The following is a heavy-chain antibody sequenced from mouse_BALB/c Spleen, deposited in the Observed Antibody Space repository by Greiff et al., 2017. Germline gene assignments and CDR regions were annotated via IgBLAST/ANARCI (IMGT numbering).Heavy chain of an antibody. V-gene: IGHV5-6-5*01. Sequence: VQLKESGGGLVKPGGSLKLSCAASGFTFSSYAMSWVRQTPEKRLEWVASISSGGSTYYPDSVKGRFTISRDNARNILYLQMSSLRSEDTAMYYCASCDYDYFDYWGQGTTLTVSS. D-gene: IGHD2-4*01. CDR3: ASCDYDYFDY. CDR1: GFTFSSYA. CDR2: ISSGGST. J-gene: IGHJ2*01.